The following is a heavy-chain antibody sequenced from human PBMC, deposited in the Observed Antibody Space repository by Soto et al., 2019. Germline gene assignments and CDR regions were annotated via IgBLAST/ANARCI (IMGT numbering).Heavy chain of an antibody. CDR1: DDSIFSSTHS. J-gene: IGHJ5*02. CDR3: ARNVTSATYSWGGKDYKWFDP. Sequence: SETQGFGWISCDDSIFSSTHSWVGIRQPPGKGLEWIGSIYYSGSTHYNPSLKSRVSISVDTSKNQFSLKLISVTAADTAMYYCARNVTSATYSWGGKDYKWFDPWGQGTLVTVSS. D-gene: IGHD3-16*01. CDR2: IYYSGST. V-gene: IGHV4-39*01.